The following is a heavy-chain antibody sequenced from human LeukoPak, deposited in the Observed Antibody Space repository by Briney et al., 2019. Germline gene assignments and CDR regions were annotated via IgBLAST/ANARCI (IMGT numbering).Heavy chain of an antibody. Sequence: GGSLRLSCVASGFSFSNLAMSWVRQAPGNGLEWVSVISDSGGITYYADSVKGRFTISRDNSRNTLYLQMNSLRVDDTAVYYCAKDARRYSGWYFSDHWGQGTLVTVSS. J-gene: IGHJ4*02. CDR3: AKDARRYSGWYFSDH. CDR1: GFSFSNLA. CDR2: ISDSGGIT. D-gene: IGHD6-19*01. V-gene: IGHV3-23*01.